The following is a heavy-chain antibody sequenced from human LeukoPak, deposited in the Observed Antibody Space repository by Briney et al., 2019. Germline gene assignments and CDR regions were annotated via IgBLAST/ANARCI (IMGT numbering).Heavy chain of an antibody. J-gene: IGHJ4*02. D-gene: IGHD3-22*01. CDR1: GFTFSSYS. Sequence: GRSLRLSCAASGFTFSSYSMNWVRQAPGKGLEWVSSISSSSSYIYYADSVKGRFTISRDNAKNSLYLQMNSLRAEDTAVYYCARGPHDSSGYYYYWGQGTLVTVSS. V-gene: IGHV3-21*01. CDR3: ARGPHDSSGYYYY. CDR2: ISSSSSYI.